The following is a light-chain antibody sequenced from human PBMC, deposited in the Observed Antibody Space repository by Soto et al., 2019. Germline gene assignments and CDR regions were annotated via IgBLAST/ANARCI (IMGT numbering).Light chain of an antibody. CDR1: QSVSSNY. CDR3: QQYDTSPRT. J-gene: IGKJ1*01. V-gene: IGKV3-20*01. CDR2: GAS. Sequence: EIVLTQSPGTLSLSPGERATLSCRASQSVSSNYLAWYQQKRGQAPRLLIYGASSRATGIPTRFSGSWCGTDFTLNISRQEPEDFAVEYCQQYDTSPRTFGQGTKVEI.